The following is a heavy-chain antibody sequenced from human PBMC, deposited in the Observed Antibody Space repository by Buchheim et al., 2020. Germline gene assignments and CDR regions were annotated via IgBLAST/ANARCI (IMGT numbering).Heavy chain of an antibody. V-gene: IGHV3-23*01. J-gene: IGHJ4*02. Sequence: EVQLLESGGGLVQPGGSLRLSCAASGFTFGSYAMNWARQAPGRGLEWVSGISSDQSTFYADSVKGRVIISRDNSKNMLYLPMNSLRAEDTALYYCAKGHGSRSWLTDYWGQGAL. D-gene: IGHD6-19*01. CDR2: ISSDQST. CDR1: GFTFGSYA. CDR3: AKGHGSRSWLTDY.